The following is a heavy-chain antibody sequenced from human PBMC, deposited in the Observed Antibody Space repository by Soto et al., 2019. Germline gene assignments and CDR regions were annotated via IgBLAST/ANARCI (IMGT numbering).Heavy chain of an antibody. CDR3: ARLRIAAVSNWFDP. CDR1: GYTFTSYG. CDR2: ISAYNGNT. J-gene: IGHJ5*02. D-gene: IGHD6-13*01. Sequence: ASVKVSCKASGYTFTSYGISWVRQAPGQGLEWMGWISAYNGNTNYAQKLQGRVTMTTDTSTSTAYMELRSLRSDDTAVYYCARLRIAAVSNWFDPWGQGTLVTVSS. V-gene: IGHV1-18*01.